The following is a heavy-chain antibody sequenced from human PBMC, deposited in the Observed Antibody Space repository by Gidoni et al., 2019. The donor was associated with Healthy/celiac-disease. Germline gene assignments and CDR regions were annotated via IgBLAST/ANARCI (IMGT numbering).Heavy chain of an antibody. J-gene: IGHJ6*02. CDR2: ISSSRSTI. CDR3: ARDSQLEPTRFGTAGGMDV. V-gene: IGHV3-48*01. CDR1: GSTFSSVS. D-gene: IGHD1-1*01. Sequence: EVQPVESGGGLVQPGGSLRLACAASGSTFSSVSLNWVRQAPGKGLEWVSYISSSRSTIYYADSVKGRFTISRDNAKNSLYLQMNSLRAEDTAVYYCARDSQLEPTRFGTAGGMDVWGQGTTVTVSS.